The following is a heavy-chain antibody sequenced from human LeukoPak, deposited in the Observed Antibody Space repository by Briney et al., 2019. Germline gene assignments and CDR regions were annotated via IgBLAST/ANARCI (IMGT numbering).Heavy chain of an antibody. J-gene: IGHJ4*02. CDR1: GGSISSYY. V-gene: IGHV4-59*01. CDR2: IYYSGST. CDR3: ARFGVGAGFDY. Sequence: SETLSLTCTVSGGSISSYYWSWIRQPPGKGLEWIGYIYYSGSTNYNPSLKSRVTISVDTSKNQFSLKLSSVTAADTAVYYCARFGVGAGFDYWGQGTLVTVSS. D-gene: IGHD3-3*01.